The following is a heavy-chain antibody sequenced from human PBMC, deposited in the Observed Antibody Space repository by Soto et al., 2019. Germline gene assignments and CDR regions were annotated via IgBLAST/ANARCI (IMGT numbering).Heavy chain of an antibody. CDR2: VRGVDTST. J-gene: IGHJ4*02. CDR1: GFRFSNYA. Sequence: GGSLSLSCAASGFRFSNYALTWVRQAPGKGLEWVSTVRGVDTSTYYADSVKGRFTISRDNSMNTLFLDMSSLRAEDTAIYYCAKGGYASPFDYWGLGTLVTVSS. V-gene: IGHV3-23*01. CDR3: AKGGYASPFDY. D-gene: IGHD1-1*01.